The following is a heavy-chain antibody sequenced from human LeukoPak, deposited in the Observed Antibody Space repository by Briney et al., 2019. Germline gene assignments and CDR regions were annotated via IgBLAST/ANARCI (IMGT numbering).Heavy chain of an antibody. CDR1: GFPFSSYW. CDR2: INGDGRTT. CDR3: VGDQVDDTGYLR. J-gene: IGHJ4*02. D-gene: IGHD5-12*01. Sequence: GGSLRLSCVASGFPFSSYWMTWVRQAPGKGLEYVSVINGDGRTTYYIDSVKGRFTISRDNSKNTLYLQMSSLRADDTAVYYCVGDQVDDTGYLRWGQGTRVTVSA. V-gene: IGHV3-64D*06.